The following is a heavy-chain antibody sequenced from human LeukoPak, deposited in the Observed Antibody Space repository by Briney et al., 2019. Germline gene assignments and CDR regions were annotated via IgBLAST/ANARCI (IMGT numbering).Heavy chain of an antibody. J-gene: IGHJ4*02. CDR2: LRSKAYGGTT. CDR1: GFNFGDYA. CDR3: TRDLHTWEQLFDY. D-gene: IGHD1-26*01. Sequence: GGSLRLSCTASGFNFGDYAMSWVRQAPGKGLEWVGFLRSKAYGGTTEYAASVKGRFTISRDDSKSIAYLQMNSLKTEDTAVYYCTRDLHTWEQLFDYWGQGTLVTVSS. V-gene: IGHV3-49*04.